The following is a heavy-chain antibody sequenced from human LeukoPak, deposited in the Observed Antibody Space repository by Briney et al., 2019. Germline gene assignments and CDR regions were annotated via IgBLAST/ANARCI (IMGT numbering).Heavy chain of an antibody. Sequence: SVKVSYKASGGTFSRYAISWVRQAPGQGLEWMGGIIPIFGTANYAQKFQGRVTITADESTSTAYMEVSSLRSEDTAVYYCARAYSGYDFFDYWGQGILVTVSS. D-gene: IGHD5-12*01. CDR2: IIPIFGTA. CDR1: GGTFSRYA. J-gene: IGHJ4*02. V-gene: IGHV1-69*13. CDR3: ARAYSGYDFFDY.